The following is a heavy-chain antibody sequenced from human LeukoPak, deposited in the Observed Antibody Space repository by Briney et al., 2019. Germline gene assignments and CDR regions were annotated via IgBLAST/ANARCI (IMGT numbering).Heavy chain of an antibody. CDR3: ARIRGSRYYFDY. CDR1: GFSLTTSGMC. Sequence: SGPTLVNPTQTLTLTCTFSGFSLTTSGMCVSWIRQPPGKALEWLARIDWDDDKYYSTSLRTRLTISKDTSKNQVVLTMTNMDPVDTATYYCARIRGSRYYFDYWGQGTLVTVSS. V-gene: IGHV2-70*11. J-gene: IGHJ4*02. D-gene: IGHD6-13*01. CDR2: IDWDDDK.